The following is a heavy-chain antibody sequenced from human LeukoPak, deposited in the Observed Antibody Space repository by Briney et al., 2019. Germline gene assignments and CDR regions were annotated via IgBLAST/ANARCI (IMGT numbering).Heavy chain of an antibody. CDR2: INHSGST. J-gene: IGHJ3*02. CDR1: GGSFSGYY. V-gene: IGHV4-34*01. CDR3: ARGIATVVTPAGEDAFDI. D-gene: IGHD4-23*01. Sequence: PSETLSLTCAVYGGSFSGYYWSWIRQPPGKGLEWIGEINHSGSTNYNPSLKSRVTISVDTSKNQFSLKLSSVTAADTAVYYCARGIATVVTPAGEDAFDIWGQGTMVTVSS.